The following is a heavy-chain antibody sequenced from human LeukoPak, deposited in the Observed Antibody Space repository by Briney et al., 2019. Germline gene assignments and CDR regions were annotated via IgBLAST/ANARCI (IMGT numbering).Heavy chain of an antibody. J-gene: IGHJ4*02. CDR2: MNPNSGNT. D-gene: IGHD3-3*01. V-gene: IGHV1-8*01. CDR3: ARGVRITIFGAKRYDY. CDR1: GYTFTSYD. Sequence: GASVKVSCKASGYTFTSYDNNWVRQATGQGLEWMGWMNPNSGNTGYAQKFQGRVTMTRNTSISTAYMELSSLRSEDTAVYYCARGVRITIFGAKRYDYWGQGTLVTVSS.